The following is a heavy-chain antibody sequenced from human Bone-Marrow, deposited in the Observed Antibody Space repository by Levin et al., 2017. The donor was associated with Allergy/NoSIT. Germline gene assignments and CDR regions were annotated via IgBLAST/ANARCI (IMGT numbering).Heavy chain of an antibody. D-gene: IGHD3-3*01. Sequence: GGSLRLYCEASGLTFSGYGMHWVRQAPGKGLEWVAVISSDGRSKFYGDSVKGRFTISRDNPRNTLFLQMNSLSAEDTAVYYCAKDTHNDFRSGYPSLGDGMDVWGQGTTVIVSS. CDR2: ISSDGRSK. CDR1: GLTFSGYG. J-gene: IGHJ6*01. V-gene: IGHV3-30*18. CDR3: AKDTHNDFRSGYPSLGDGMDV.